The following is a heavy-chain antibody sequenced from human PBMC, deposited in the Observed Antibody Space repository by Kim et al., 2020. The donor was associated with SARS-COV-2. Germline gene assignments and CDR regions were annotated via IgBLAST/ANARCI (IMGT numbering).Heavy chain of an antibody. D-gene: IGHD2-15*01. CDR2: IYYSGST. CDR1: GGSISSYY. J-gene: IGHJ4*02. Sequence: SETLSLTCTVSGGSISSYYWSWIRQPPGKGLEWIGYIYYSGSTNYNPPLKSRVTISVDTSKNLFSLKLSSVTAADTAVYYCARRALGYCSGGRSYSGLDYWGQGTLVTVSS. CDR3: ARRALGYCSGGRSYSGLDY. V-gene: IGHV4-59*08.